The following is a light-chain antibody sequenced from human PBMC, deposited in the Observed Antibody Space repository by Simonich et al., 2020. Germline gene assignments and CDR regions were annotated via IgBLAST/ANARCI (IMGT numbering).Light chain of an antibody. CDR1: QSVLYSSNNKNY. CDR3: QQYNNWPPWT. CDR2: WAS. V-gene: IGKV4-1*01. J-gene: IGKJ1*01. Sequence: DIVMTQSPDSLAVSLGERATINCKSSQSVLYSSNNKNYLAWYQQKPGQPPKLLIYWASTRESWVPDRFSGSGSGTDFTLTISSLQSEDFAVYYCQQYNNWPPWTFGQGTKVEIK.